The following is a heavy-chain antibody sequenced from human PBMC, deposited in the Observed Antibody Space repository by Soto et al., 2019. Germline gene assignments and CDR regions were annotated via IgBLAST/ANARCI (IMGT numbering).Heavy chain of an antibody. Sequence: QVQLQESGPGLVKPSQTLSLTCTVSGDSVSGGYYWSCVRQRPRKGLEWIGYVSPIGTPYYSPSLNSRVSISIDTSKNQLSLEVRSVTAADTAVYYWARDRGSYGMDVWGQGTTVTVSS. CDR1: GDSVSGGYY. V-gene: IGHV4-31*03. CDR2: VSPIGTP. CDR3: ARDRGSYGMDV. J-gene: IGHJ6*02.